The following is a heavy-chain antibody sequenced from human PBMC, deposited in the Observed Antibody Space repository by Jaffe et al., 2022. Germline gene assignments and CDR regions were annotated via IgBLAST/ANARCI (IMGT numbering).Heavy chain of an antibody. CDR1: GFTFSSYE. CDR2: ISSSGSTI. CDR3: ARGGDIVVVPAAMGDAFDI. D-gene: IGHD2-2*01. Sequence: EVQLVESGGGLVQPGGSLRLSCAASGFTFSSYEMNWVRQAPGKGLEWVSYISSSGSTIYYADSVKGRFTISRDNAKNSLYLQMNSLRAEDTAVYYCARGGDIVVVPAAMGDAFDIWGQGTMVTVSS. J-gene: IGHJ3*02. V-gene: IGHV3-48*03.